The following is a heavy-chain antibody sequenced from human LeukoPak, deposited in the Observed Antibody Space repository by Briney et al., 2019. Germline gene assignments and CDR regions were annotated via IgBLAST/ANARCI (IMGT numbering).Heavy chain of an antibody. CDR2: ISCSGGST. V-gene: IGHV3-23*01. CDR1: GFTFSSYA. J-gene: IGHJ5*02. D-gene: IGHD3-3*01. CDR3: AKDQRKYDFWSGYYARFDP. Sequence: GGSVRLSCAASGFTFSSYAMSWVRQAPGKGLEWVSAISCSGGSTYYADSVKGRFTISRDNSKNTLYLQMNSLRAEDTAVYYCAKDQRKYDFWSGYYARFDPWGQGTLVTVSS.